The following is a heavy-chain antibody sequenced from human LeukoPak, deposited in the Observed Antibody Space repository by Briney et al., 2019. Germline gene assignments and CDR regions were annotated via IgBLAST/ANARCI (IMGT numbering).Heavy chain of an antibody. Sequence: PSETLSLTCTVSGGSIYVSSYYWVWIRQPPWKGLEWIGSIYYSGSTYYNPSLKSRVTISVDTSKNQFSLKLNSVTAADTAVYYCASTAADYYFDYWGQGTLVTVSS. CDR2: IYYSGST. CDR3: ASTAADYYFDY. J-gene: IGHJ4*02. D-gene: IGHD6-13*01. CDR1: GGSIYVSSYY. V-gene: IGHV4-39*01.